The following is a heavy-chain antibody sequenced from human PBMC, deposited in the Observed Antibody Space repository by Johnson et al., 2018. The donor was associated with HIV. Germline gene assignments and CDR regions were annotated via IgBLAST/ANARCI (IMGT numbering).Heavy chain of an antibody. V-gene: IGHV3-53*01. CDR1: GFTVSSNH. J-gene: IGHJ3*01. CDR2: IYSGGST. CDR3: ARDNIYGSAWGDAFDV. D-gene: IGHD6-19*01. Sequence: VQLVESGGGLIQPGGSLRLSCAASGFTVSSNHMSWVRQAPGKGLEWVSVIYSGGSTYYAYSVKGRFTISRDNSKNTLYLQMNSLRAEDTAVYYCARDNIYGSAWGDAFDVWGQGTMVTVSS.